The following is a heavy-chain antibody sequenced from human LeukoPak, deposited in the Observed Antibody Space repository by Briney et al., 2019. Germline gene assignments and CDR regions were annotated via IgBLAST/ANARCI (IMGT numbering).Heavy chain of an antibody. V-gene: IGHV1-2*06. CDR3: ARGGDTPMGRGFDY. J-gene: IGHJ4*02. CDR1: GYTFSDYY. Sequence: SVKVSCKASGYTFSDYYTHWVRQAPGQGLEWMGRINPNSGGTNYAQKFQGRVTMTRDTSISTAYMELSRLRSDDTAVYYCARGGDTPMGRGFDYWGQGTLVTVSS. CDR2: INPNSGGT. D-gene: IGHD5-18*01.